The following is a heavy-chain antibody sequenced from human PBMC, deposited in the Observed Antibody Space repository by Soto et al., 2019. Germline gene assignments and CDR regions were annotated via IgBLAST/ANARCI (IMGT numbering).Heavy chain of an antibody. D-gene: IGHD4-17*01. CDR3: ARLGYGNNPYYFDY. Sequence: PSETLSLTCTVSGSSISSGGYYWSWIRQHPGKGLEWIGYIYYSGSTYYNPSLKSRVLTSVDTSKNGFSLKPSSVTAADTAVYYCARLGYGNNPYYFDYWGQGTLVTVSS. V-gene: IGHV4-31*03. J-gene: IGHJ4*02. CDR2: IYYSGST. CDR1: GSSISSGGYY.